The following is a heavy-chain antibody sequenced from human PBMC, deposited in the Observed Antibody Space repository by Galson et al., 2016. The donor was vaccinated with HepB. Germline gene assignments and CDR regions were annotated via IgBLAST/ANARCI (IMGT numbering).Heavy chain of an antibody. D-gene: IGHD6-19*01. J-gene: IGHJ4*02. CDR2: IDGPTPNT. CDR1: GFTFRNYA. CDR3: TTWLSHHFDY. Sequence: SLRLSCAASGFTFRNYALSWVRRAPGKGLEWVSHIDGPTPNTHYADSVRGRLSIYRDNSRDTLYLQVDSLTAEDSAIYYCTTWLSHHFDYWGQGTRVTVSS. V-gene: IGHV3-23*01.